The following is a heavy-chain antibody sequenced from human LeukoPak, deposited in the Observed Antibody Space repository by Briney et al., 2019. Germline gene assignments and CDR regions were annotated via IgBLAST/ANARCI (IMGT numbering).Heavy chain of an antibody. CDR2: INPNSGGT. CDR3: ARDGFGIGGAAADNYYYYNGMDV. CDR1: GYTFTGYY. D-gene: IGHD6-13*01. Sequence: ASVKVSCQASGYTFTGYYMHWVRQAPGQGLEWMGWINPNSGGTNYAQKFQGRVTMTRDTSINTAYMELSRLTSDDTAVYYCARDGFGIGGAAADNYYYYNGMDVWGQGPTVTVSS. V-gene: IGHV1-2*02. J-gene: IGHJ6*02.